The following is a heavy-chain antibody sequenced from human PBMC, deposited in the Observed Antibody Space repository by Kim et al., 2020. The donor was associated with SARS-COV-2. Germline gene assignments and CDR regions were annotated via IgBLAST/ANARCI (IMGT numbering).Heavy chain of an antibody. J-gene: IGHJ4*02. Sequence: NMRYAQEFQARLTMTKDASTTTAYMELTNLRSDDTAVYYCARDYNWRCDYWGQGTQVTVSS. D-gene: IGHD1-1*01. V-gene: IGHV1-18*01. CDR2: NM. CDR3: ARDYNWRCDY.